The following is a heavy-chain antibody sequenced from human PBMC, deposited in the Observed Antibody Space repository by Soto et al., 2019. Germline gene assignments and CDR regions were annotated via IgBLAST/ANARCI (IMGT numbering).Heavy chain of an antibody. Sequence: ASVKVSCKVSGYTLTELSMHWVRQAPGKGHEWMGGFEPEDGETIYAQKFQGRVTMTEDTSTDTAYMELSSLRSEDTAVYYCAIVGRALRFLEWPNPGGYFDYWGQGTLVTVSS. CDR1: GYTLTELS. V-gene: IGHV1-24*01. D-gene: IGHD3-3*01. CDR3: AIVGRALRFLEWPNPGGYFDY. CDR2: FEPEDGET. J-gene: IGHJ4*02.